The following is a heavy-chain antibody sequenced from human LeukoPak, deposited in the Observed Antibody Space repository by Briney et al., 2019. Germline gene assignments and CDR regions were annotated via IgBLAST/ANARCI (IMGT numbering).Heavy chain of an antibody. CDR1: GFTFSSYS. V-gene: IGHV3-48*01. CDR3: AVCSGGSCYSPHFQH. CDR2: ISSSSSTI. Sequence: GSLRLSCAASGFTFSSYSMNWGRQAPGKGLEWVSYISSSSSTIYYADSVKGRFTISRDNAKNSLYLQMNSLRAEDTAVYYCAVCSGGSCYSPHFQHWGQGTLVTVSS. J-gene: IGHJ1*01. D-gene: IGHD2-15*01.